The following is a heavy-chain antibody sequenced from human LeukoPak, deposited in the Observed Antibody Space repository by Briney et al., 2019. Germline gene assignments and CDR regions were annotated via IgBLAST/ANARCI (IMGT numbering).Heavy chain of an antibody. J-gene: IGHJ4*02. V-gene: IGHV3-23*01. CDR3: AKGSGDRGFWSGYRSFDY. CDR2: VSGSGSAT. Sequence: GGSLRLSYAASGFTFRNYDMIWVRQAPGKGLEWVSAVSGSGSATYYADSVKGRFTISRDNSKNTLYLQMNSLRAEDTAVYYCAKGSGDRGFWSGYRSFDYWGQGTLVTVSS. CDR1: GFTFRNYD. D-gene: IGHD3-3*01.